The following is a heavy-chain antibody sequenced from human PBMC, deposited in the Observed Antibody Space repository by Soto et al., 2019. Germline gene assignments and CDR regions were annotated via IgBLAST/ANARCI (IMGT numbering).Heavy chain of an antibody. Sequence: PGESVKISCKGSGYSFTIYWIGWVRQMPGKGLEWMGIIYPGDSDTRYSPSFQGQVTISADKSISTAYLQWSSLKASDTAMYYCARPKYSSGPDAASDIWGQGTMVTVSS. CDR1: GYSFTIYW. V-gene: IGHV5-51*01. CDR3: ARPKYSSGPDAASDI. D-gene: IGHD6-19*01. CDR2: IYPGDSDT. J-gene: IGHJ3*02.